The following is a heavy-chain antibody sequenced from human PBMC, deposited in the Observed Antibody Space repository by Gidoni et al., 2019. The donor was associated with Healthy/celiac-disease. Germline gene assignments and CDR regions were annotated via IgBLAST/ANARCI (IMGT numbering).Heavy chain of an antibody. Sequence: QVQLQESGPGLVEPSETLSLTCTVSGGSISSYYWSWIRQPPGKGLEWIGYIYYSGSTNYNPSLKSRVTISVDTSKNQFSLKLSSVTAADTAVYYCARDGGYDGVNYYGMDVWGQGTTVTVSS. J-gene: IGHJ6*02. V-gene: IGHV4-59*01. D-gene: IGHD5-12*01. CDR2: IYYSGST. CDR1: GGSISSYY. CDR3: ARDGGYDGVNYYGMDV.